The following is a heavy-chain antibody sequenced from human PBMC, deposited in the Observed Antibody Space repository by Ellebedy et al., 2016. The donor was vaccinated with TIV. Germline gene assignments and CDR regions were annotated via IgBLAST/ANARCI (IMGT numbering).Heavy chain of an antibody. D-gene: IGHD5-18*01. J-gene: IGHJ4*02. CDR1: GFTFSDHY. V-gene: IGHV3-11*04. CDR3: AGGYSYGYPSDY. CDR2: ISSGGRTI. Sequence: GESLKISCAASGFTFSDHYLSWIRQAPGKGLEWVSYISSGGRTIYYADPVKGRFTISRDNAKNSLHLQMNSLRAGETAVYYCAGGYSYGYPSDYWGQGTLVTVSS.